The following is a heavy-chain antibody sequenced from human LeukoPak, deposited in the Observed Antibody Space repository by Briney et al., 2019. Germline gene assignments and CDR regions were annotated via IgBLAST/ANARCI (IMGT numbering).Heavy chain of an antibody. D-gene: IGHD4/OR15-4a*01. J-gene: IGHJ3*01. CDR2: IYYSGST. CDR3: ARGGHDYFGAF. Sequence: SETLSLTCTVSGYSISSGYYWGWIRQPPGKGLEWIGSIYYSGSTYYNPSLKSRVTISVDTSKNQFSLKLSSVTAADTAVYYCARGGHDYFGAFWGQGTVVTVSS. CDR1: GYSISSGYY. V-gene: IGHV4-38-2*02.